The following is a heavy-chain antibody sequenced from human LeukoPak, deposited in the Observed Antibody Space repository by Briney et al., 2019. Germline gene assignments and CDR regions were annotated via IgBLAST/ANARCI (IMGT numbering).Heavy chain of an antibody. CDR1: GFTFDDYG. J-gene: IGHJ4*02. CDR3: AKSGLSITMIVVVINNLDY. Sequence: GGSLRLSCEASGFTFDDYGMHWVRQSPGKGLEWVSGITWQSGIMAYADSVKGRFTISRDTSKNTLFLQMNSLRAEDTAVYYCAKSGLSITMIVVVINNLDYWGQGTLVTVSS. D-gene: IGHD3-22*01. V-gene: IGHV3-9*01. CDR2: ITWQSGIM.